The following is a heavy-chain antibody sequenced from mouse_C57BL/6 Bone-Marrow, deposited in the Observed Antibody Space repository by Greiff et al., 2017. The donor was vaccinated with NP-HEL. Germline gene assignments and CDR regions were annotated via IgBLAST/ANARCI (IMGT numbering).Heavy chain of an antibody. CDR3: ARRGSNCFAWFAY. V-gene: IGHV1-52*01. Sequence: QVQLQQPGAELVRPGSSVKLSCKASGYTFTSYWMHWVKQRPIQGLEWIGNIDPSDSETHYNQKFKDKATLTVDKSSSTAYMQLSSLTSEDSAVYYCARRGSNCFAWFAYWGQGTRVTVSA. CDR2: IDPSDSET. J-gene: IGHJ3*01. D-gene: IGHD2-5*01. CDR1: GYTFTSYW.